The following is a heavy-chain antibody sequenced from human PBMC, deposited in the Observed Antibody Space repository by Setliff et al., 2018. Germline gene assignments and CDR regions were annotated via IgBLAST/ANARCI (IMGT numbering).Heavy chain of an antibody. Sequence: ASVKVSCKASDYILTSYGLSWVRQAPGQGLEWMGWISTYNGHTNYAQRFQGRVTMTTDTSTRTAYMELRTLRSDDAAVYYCARINFYVSSGYYYAPDYWGQGTLVTVSS. D-gene: IGHD3-22*01. CDR1: DYILTSYG. CDR2: ISTYNGHT. CDR3: ARINFYVSSGYYYAPDY. J-gene: IGHJ4*02. V-gene: IGHV1-18*01.